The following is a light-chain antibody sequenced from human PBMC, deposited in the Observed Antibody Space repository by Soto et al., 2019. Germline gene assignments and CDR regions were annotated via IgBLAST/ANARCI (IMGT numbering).Light chain of an antibody. Sequence: DIQMTQSPSSLSASVGDRVTITCRASQGISSYLAWYQQKPGKVPKVLIYGASTLYSGVPSRFSGSGSGTDFTLTNSSMQPEDVATYYCQKYNSGPRTFGQGTKVEIK. J-gene: IGKJ1*01. CDR2: GAS. CDR1: QGISSY. V-gene: IGKV1-27*01. CDR3: QKYNSGPRT.